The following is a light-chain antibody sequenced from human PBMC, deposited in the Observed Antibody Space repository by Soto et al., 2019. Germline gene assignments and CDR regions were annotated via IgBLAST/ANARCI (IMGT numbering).Light chain of an antibody. J-gene: IGLJ3*02. CDR2: EVS. Sequence: QSALTQPPSASGSPGQSVTISCTGTSSDVGGYKYVSWFQQHPGKAPKLMICEVSKRPSGVPDRFSGSKSGYTASLTVSGLQTEDEAFYYCSSSAGIYHHLVFGGGTKLTVL. CDR1: SSDVGGYKY. V-gene: IGLV2-8*01. CDR3: SSSAGIYHHLV.